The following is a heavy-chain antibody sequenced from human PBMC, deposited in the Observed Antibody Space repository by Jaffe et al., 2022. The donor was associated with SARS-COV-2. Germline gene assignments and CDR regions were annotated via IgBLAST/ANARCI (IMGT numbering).Heavy chain of an antibody. V-gene: IGHV1-3*01. Sequence: QVQLVQSGAEVKKPGASVKVSCKASGYTFTSYTMHWVRQAPGQRLEWMGWINAGNGNTKYSQKFQGRVTITRDTSASTAYMELSSLRSEDTAVFYCARVRPGVPAAIFDYWGQGTLVTVSS. CDR3: ARVRPGVPAAIFDY. J-gene: IGHJ4*02. CDR2: INAGNGNT. CDR1: GYTFTSYT. D-gene: IGHD2-2*02.